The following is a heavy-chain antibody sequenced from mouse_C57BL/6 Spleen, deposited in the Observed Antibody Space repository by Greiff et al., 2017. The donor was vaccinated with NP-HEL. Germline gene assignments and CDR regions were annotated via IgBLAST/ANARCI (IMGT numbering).Heavy chain of an antibody. CDR3: ARSVYYGYDGGFAD. Sequence: QVQLQQPGAELVKPGASVKLSCKASGYTFTSYWMHWVKQRPGQGLEWIGMIHPNSGSTNYNEKFKSKATLTVDKSSSTAYMQLSSLTSEDSAVYYCARSVYYGYDGGFADWGQGTLVTVSA. D-gene: IGHD2-2*01. V-gene: IGHV1-64*01. CDR1: GYTFTSYW. CDR2: IHPNSGST. J-gene: IGHJ3*01.